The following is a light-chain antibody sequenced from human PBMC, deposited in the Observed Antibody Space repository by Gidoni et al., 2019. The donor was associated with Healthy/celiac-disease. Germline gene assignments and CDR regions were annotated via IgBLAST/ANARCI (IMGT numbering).Light chain of an antibody. CDR1: QSVSSY. CDR2: DAS. V-gene: IGKV3-11*01. J-gene: IGKJ4*01. CDR3: QQRSNWHA. Sequence: DIVFTPSPATLSLSQGERATLSCKASQSVSSYLAWYQQKPGQAPRLLIYDASNRATGITDRFSGSGSGTDFTLTISSLEPEDVAVYYCQQRSNWHAFGGGTKVEIK.